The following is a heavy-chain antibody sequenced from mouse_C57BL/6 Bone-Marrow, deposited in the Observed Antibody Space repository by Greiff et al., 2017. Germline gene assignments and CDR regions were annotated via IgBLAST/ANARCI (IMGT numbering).Heavy chain of an antibody. J-gene: IGHJ2*01. V-gene: IGHV1-15*01. Sequence: QVQLQQSGAELVGPWASVTLSCKASGYTFTDYEMHWVKQTPVHGLEWIGAIDPETGGTAYNQQFKGKAILTADKSSSTAYMRLRSLASEVSAVYYCTRSFKTMVVAFDYWGQGTTLTVSS. CDR2: IDPETGGT. D-gene: IGHD1-1*01. CDR3: TRSFKTMVVAFDY. CDR1: GYTFTDYE.